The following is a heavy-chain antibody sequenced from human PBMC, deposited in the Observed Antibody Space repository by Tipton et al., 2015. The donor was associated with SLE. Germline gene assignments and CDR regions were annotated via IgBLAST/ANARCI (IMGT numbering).Heavy chain of an antibody. CDR2: IYYSGST. V-gene: IGHV4-39*01. CDR1: GGSISSHY. Sequence: TLSLNCTVSGGSISSHYWSWIRQPPGKGLEWIGSIYYSGSTYYNPSLKSRVTISVNTSKNQFSLKLSSVTAADTAVYYCAIHGCSGGSGYWGGYNWFDPWGQGTLVAVSS. D-gene: IGHD2-15*01. J-gene: IGHJ5*02. CDR3: AIHGCSGGSGYWGGYNWFDP.